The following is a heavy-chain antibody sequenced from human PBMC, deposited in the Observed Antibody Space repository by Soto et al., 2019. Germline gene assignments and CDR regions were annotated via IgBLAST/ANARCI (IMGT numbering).Heavy chain of an antibody. D-gene: IGHD3-10*02. Sequence: PGGSLRLSCAASGFTFSGDAMNWVRQAPGKGLEWVSPISTTSTYIYYADSVKGRFTISRDNANNSLHLQMNSLRAEDTAVYYCVRDYVMDVWGQGTTVTVSS. CDR2: ISTTSTYI. CDR1: GFTFSGDA. J-gene: IGHJ6*02. V-gene: IGHV3-21*01. CDR3: VRDYVMDV.